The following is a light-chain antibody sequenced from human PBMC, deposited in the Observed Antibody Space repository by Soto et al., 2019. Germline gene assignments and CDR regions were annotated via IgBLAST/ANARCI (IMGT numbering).Light chain of an antibody. CDR1: SSDVGGYNY. V-gene: IGLV2-14*03. CDR2: DVS. CDR3: SSYTSSTTQV. Sequence: QSALTQPASVSGSPGQSITISCTGTSSDVGGYNYVSWYQHQPGKAPKFMIYDVSNRPSGVSNRFSGSKSGNTASLTISWLQAEDEADYYCSSYTSSTTQVFGGGTQLTVL. J-gene: IGLJ2*01.